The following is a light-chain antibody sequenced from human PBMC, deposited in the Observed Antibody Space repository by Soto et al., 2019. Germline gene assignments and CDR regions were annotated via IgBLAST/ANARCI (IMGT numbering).Light chain of an antibody. CDR2: GAS. CDR1: QSVSSN. CDR3: QQYNNWPSALT. J-gene: IGKJ4*01. Sequence: EIVMTQSPATLSVSPGERATLSCRASQSVSSNLAWYQQKPGQAPRLLIYGASTRATGIPARFSGSGSGTEFTLTLSSLQSEDVAVYYCQQYNNWPSALTFGGGTKVEIK. V-gene: IGKV3-15*01.